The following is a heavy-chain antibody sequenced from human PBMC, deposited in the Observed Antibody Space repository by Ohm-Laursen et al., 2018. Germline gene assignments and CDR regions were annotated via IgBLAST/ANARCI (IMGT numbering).Heavy chain of an antibody. D-gene: IGHD1-7*01. Sequence: ASVKVSCKASGYTFASSGITWVRQASGQGLEWMGWMNPKSGDTGYAHKFQGRVTMARNASISTANMEMSSLRSEDTAVYYCARGRLSGTRRALDIWGQGTMVTVSS. CDR1: GYTFASSG. V-gene: IGHV1-8*02. J-gene: IGHJ3*02. CDR2: MNPKSGDT. CDR3: ARGRLSGTRRALDI.